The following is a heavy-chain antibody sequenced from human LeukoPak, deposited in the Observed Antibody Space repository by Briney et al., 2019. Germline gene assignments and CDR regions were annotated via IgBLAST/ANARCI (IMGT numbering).Heavy chain of an antibody. D-gene: IGHD3-10*01. CDR1: GFTFAIHA. CDR3: AKDSYVSGRPLHTFDV. V-gene: IGHV3-23*01. Sequence: GGSLRLPCAASGFTFAIHAMTWVSQAPGKGLEWVSGISGDGASTHYAESVKGQFTISRDNSQNTLFLQMNSLRVEDTAIYYCAKDSYVSGRPLHTFDVWGQGTMVTVSS. J-gene: IGHJ3*01. CDR2: ISGDGAST.